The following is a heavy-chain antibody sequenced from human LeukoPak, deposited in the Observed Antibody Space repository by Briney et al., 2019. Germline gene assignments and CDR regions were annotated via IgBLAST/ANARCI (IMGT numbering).Heavy chain of an antibody. CDR1: GYTFTSYG. CDR2: ISAYNGNT. Sequence: GASVTVSCTASGYTFTSYGISWVRQAPGQGLEWMGWISAYNGNTNYAQKLQGRVTMTTDTSTSTAYMELRSLRSDDTAVYYCAREREPAYSSSSSGGWFDPWGQGTLVTVSS. J-gene: IGHJ5*02. V-gene: IGHV1-18*01. D-gene: IGHD6-6*01. CDR3: AREREPAYSSSSSGGWFDP.